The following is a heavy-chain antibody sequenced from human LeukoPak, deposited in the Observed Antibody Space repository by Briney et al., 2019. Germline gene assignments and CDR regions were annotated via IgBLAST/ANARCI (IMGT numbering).Heavy chain of an antibody. CDR2: IYYSGGT. V-gene: IGHV4-39*07. D-gene: IGHD6-13*01. Sequence: SETLSLTCTVSGGSIGRTSYYWGWARQPPGKGLEWIGTIYYSGGTYYNPSLKSRVTISADTSKNQFSLKVRSVTAADTAVYYCARDPPQPGITAAGYFDLWGRGTLVTVSS. CDR3: ARDPPQPGITAAGYFDL. CDR1: GGSIGRTSYY. J-gene: IGHJ2*01.